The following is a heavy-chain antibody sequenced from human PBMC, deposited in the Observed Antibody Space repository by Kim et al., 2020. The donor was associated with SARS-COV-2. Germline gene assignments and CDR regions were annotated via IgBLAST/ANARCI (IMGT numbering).Heavy chain of an antibody. CDR1: GFTFSSYG. CDR3: AKERRDGSGSAYYYNYYGMDV. J-gene: IGHJ6*02. D-gene: IGHD3-10*01. Sequence: GGSLRLSCAASGFTFSSYGMHWVRQAPGKGLEWVAVIWYDGSNKYYADPVKGRFTISRDNSKNTLYLQMNSLRAEDTAVYYCAKERRDGSGSAYYYNYYGMDVWGQGTTVTVSS. CDR2: IWYDGSNK. V-gene: IGHV3-33*06.